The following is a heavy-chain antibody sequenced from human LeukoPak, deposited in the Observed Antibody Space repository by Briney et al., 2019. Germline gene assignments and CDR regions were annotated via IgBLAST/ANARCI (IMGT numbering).Heavy chain of an antibody. CDR2: IYYSEST. CDR1: GGSMSSSSYY. Sequence: PSETLSLTCTVSGGSMSSSSYYWGWIRQPPGKGLEWIGSIYYSESTYQNPSLKSRVTISVDTSKNQFSLKLSSVTAEDTAVYYCARVVDHDYGDYYLDYWGQGTLVTVSS. CDR3: ARVVDHDYGDYYLDY. V-gene: IGHV4-39*07. D-gene: IGHD4-17*01. J-gene: IGHJ4*02.